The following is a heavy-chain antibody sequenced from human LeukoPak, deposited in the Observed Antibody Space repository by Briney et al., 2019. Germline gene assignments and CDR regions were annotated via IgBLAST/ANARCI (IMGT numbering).Heavy chain of an antibody. D-gene: IGHD3-22*01. CDR2: INHSGST. V-gene: IGHV4-34*01. Sequence: SETLSLTCAVYGGSFSGYYWNWIRQPPGKGLEWIGEINHSGSTNYNPSLKSRVTISVDTSKNQFSLKLSSVTAVDTAVYYCARGDYYDSSATYYFDYWGQGTLVTVSS. CDR3: ARGDYYDSSATYYFDY. CDR1: GGSFSGYY. J-gene: IGHJ4*02.